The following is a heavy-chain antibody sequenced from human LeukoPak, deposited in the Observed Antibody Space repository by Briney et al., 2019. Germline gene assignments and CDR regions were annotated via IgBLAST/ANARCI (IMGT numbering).Heavy chain of an antibody. CDR2: IWYDGTNK. CDR1: GFTFSSYG. V-gene: IGHV3-33*01. Sequence: SGGSLRLSCAASGFTFSSYGMHWVRQAPGKGLEWVAVIWYDGTNKYYADSAKGRFTISRDNSKNTLYLQMNSLRAEDTAVYYCARDDGNPSHLAYWGQGTLVTVSS. J-gene: IGHJ4*02. D-gene: IGHD4-23*01. CDR3: ARDDGNPSHLAY.